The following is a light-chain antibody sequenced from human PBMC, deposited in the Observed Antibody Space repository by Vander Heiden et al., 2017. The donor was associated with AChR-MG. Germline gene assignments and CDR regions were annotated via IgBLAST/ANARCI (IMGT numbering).Light chain of an antibody. CDR1: QGISSY. J-gene: IGKJ1*01. V-gene: IGKV1-8*01. CDR2: AAS. CDR3: RQYYSYPRT. Sequence: AHRIPPSPSSPSASTGDRVTITCRASQGISSYLAWYQQKPGKAPKLLIYAASTLQSGVPSRFSGSGSGTDFTLTISCLQSEDFATYYCRQYYSYPRTFGQGTKVEIK.